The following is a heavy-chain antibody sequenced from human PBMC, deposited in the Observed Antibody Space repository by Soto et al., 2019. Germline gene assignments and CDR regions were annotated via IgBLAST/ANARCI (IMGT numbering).Heavy chain of an antibody. Sequence: EVQVVESGGGLVQPGGSLRLSCAASGFTFSSYSMNWIRQAPGKGLEWVSYISSSSNTIYYADSVKGRFTIFRDNAKNSLYLQMNRLRDEDTAVYYCASEVGRWYFAVWGRGTLVTVSS. D-gene: IGHD1-26*01. V-gene: IGHV3-48*02. CDR1: GFTFSSYS. CDR2: ISSSSNTI. J-gene: IGHJ2*01. CDR3: ASEVGRWYFAV.